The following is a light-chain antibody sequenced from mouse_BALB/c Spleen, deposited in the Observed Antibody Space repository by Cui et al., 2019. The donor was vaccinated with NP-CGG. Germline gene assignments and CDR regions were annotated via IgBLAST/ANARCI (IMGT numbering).Light chain of an antibody. CDR2: GTN. J-gene: IGLJ1*01. V-gene: IGLV1*01. CDR3: ALWYSNHWV. Sequence: QGAVTQEFALTTSPGETVTLTCRSSTGAVTTSNYANWVQEKPDHLFTGLIGGTNNRAPGVPARFSGSLIGDKAALTITGAQTEDEAIYFCALWYSNHWVFGGGTKLTVL. CDR1: TGAVTTSNY.